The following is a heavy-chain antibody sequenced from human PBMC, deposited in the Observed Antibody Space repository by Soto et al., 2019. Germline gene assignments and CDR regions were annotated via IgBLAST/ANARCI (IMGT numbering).Heavy chain of an antibody. J-gene: IGHJ6*02. D-gene: IGHD6-13*01. CDR3: AIAAAAGIGRPVDV. V-gene: IGHV1-46*04. CDR2: INPSGGST. Sequence: QVQLVQSGPEVKQPGASVKVSCKASGYTFTSYYMHWARQAPGQGLEWTGLINPSGGSTTYAQKLQSRVSMSRGQSMNAVYMELSSLRSEDTGVHYCAIAAAAGIGRPVDVWGQGTTVIVSS. CDR1: GYTFTSYY.